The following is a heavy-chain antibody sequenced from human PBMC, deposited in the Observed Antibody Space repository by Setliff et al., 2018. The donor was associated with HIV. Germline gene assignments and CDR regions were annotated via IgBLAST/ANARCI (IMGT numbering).Heavy chain of an antibody. Sequence: GASVKVSCKASGYTFTNYYMHWVRQASGQGLEWMGWINPNSGGTNYAQKFQGRVTMTRDTSISTAYMELSRLRSDDTAVYYCARTLPQYTSLFDYWGQGTLVAVSS. CDR1: GYTFTNYY. V-gene: IGHV1-2*02. J-gene: IGHJ4*02. D-gene: IGHD2-2*01. CDR3: ARTLPQYTSLFDY. CDR2: INPNSGGT.